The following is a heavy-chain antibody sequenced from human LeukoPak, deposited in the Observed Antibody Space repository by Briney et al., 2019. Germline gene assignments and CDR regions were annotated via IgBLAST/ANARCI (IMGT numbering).Heavy chain of an antibody. CDR3: AKDRGDIAGEWYFDY. Sequence: GGSLRLSCAASGFTFSSYAMHWVRQAPGKGLEWVAVISYDGSNKYYADSVKGRFTISRDNSKNTLYLQMNSLRAEDTAVYYCAKDRGDIAGEWYFDYWGQGTLVTVSS. V-gene: IGHV3-30-3*01. CDR1: GFTFSSYA. D-gene: IGHD6-13*01. CDR2: ISYDGSNK. J-gene: IGHJ4*02.